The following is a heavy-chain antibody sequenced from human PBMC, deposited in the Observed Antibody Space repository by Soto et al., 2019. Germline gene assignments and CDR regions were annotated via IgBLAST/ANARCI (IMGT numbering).Heavy chain of an antibody. CDR2: IYDSGST. J-gene: IGHJ2*01. CDR1: GGSISGGVGGLYY. V-gene: IGHV4-30-4*01. CDR3: AREVIPLTTDWYFDL. D-gene: IGHD4-17*01. Sequence: QLQLRESGPGLVKPSETLSLTCTVSGGSISGGVGGLYYWRLIRQPPGKGLEWIGYIYDSGSTYYNPSLKSRVTISVDTSKNRFSLRLSSVTAADTAVYYCAREVIPLTTDWYFDLWGRGTLVTVSS.